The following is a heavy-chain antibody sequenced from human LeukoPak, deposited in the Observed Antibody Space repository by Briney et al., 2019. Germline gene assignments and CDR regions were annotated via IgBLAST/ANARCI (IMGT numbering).Heavy chain of an antibody. J-gene: IGHJ4*02. Sequence: SVKVSCKAFGGTFSSYAISWVRQAPGQGLEWMGGIIPIFGTANYAQKFQGRVTITADESTSTAYMELSSLRSEDTAVYYCARDHSSDYGDYRGFDYWGQGTLVTVSS. CDR2: IIPIFGTA. CDR3: ARDHSSDYGDYRGFDY. V-gene: IGHV1-69*13. CDR1: GGTFSSYA. D-gene: IGHD4-17*01.